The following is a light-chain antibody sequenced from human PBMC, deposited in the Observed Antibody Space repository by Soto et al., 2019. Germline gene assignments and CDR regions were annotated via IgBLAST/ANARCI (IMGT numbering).Light chain of an antibody. CDR3: QQYNSYSYT. J-gene: IGKJ2*01. CDR1: QSISSW. CDR2: KAS. V-gene: IGKV1-5*03. Sequence: DIQMTQSPSTLSASVGDRVTITCRASQSISSWLAWYQQKPGKAPKLLIYKASSLESGVPSRFSGSGSGTEFTITISSLQADDFDTYYCQQYNSYSYTFGQGTKLEIK.